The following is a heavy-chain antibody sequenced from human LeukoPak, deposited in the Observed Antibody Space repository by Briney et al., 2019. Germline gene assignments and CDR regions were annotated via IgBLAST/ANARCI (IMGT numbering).Heavy chain of an antibody. CDR3: ARHPQEFRSDWFDP. D-gene: IGHD3-10*01. J-gene: IGHJ5*02. CDR2: ILHTGST. Sequence: NPSETLSLTCTVSGASISDFYWSWIRQSPEKGLEWLGYILHTGSTNYNPSVKSRVTISMDTSKNQFSLRLNSMTAADTAVYYCARHPQEFRSDWFDPWGQGTLVTVSS. CDR1: GASISDFY. V-gene: IGHV4-59*08.